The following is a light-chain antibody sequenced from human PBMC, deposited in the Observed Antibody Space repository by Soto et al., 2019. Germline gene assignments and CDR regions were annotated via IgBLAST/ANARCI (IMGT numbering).Light chain of an antibody. CDR3: QKRSNWS. Sequence: IVMTQSPATLSVSPLERATLCCRASQFVSTNLAWYQQKPGQAPRLLIYDASNRATGIPARFSGSGSGTDFTLTISSLEPEDFAVYYCQKRSNWSFGGGTKVDIK. V-gene: IGKV3-11*01. CDR2: DAS. J-gene: IGKJ4*01. CDR1: QFVSTN.